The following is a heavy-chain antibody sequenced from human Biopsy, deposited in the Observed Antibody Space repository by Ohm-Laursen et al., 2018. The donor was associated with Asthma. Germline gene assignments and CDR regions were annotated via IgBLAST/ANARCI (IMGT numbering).Heavy chain of an antibody. D-gene: IGHD5-18*01. V-gene: IGHV3-48*02. Sequence: SLRLSCTASGFTFSSYSMNWVRQAPGKGLEWVSYISSSSSTIYYSDSVKGRFTISRDNAKNSLYLQMNSLRDEDTAVYYCARFKRGYSYGNAGVFDYWGQGTLVTVSS. CDR2: ISSSSSTI. J-gene: IGHJ4*02. CDR1: GFTFSSYS. CDR3: ARFKRGYSYGNAGVFDY.